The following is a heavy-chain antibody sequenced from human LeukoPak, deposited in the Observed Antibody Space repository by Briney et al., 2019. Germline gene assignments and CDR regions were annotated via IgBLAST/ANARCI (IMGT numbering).Heavy chain of an antibody. J-gene: IGHJ5*02. V-gene: IGHV1-69*13. Sequence: SVKVSCKVSGGTFSSYAISWVRQAPGQGLEWMGGIIPIFGTANYAQKFQGRVTITADESTSTAYMELSSLRSEDTAVYYCAREEVYCSSTSCYFPWGQGTLVTVSS. CDR3: AREEVYCSSTSCYFP. D-gene: IGHD2-2*01. CDR2: IIPIFGTA. CDR1: GGTFSSYA.